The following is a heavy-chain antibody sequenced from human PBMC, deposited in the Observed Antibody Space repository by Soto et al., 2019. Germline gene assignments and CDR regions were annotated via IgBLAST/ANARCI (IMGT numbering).Heavy chain of an antibody. D-gene: IGHD2-15*01. CDR1: GYTFTSYG. V-gene: IGHV1-18*01. Sequence: QVQLVQSGAEVKKPGASVKVSCKASGYTFTSYGISWVRQAPGQGLEWMGWISAYNGNTNYAQKLQGRVTMTTDTSTSTAYMELRSLRSDDTAVYYWARETSTKWPGYCSGGSCYPDYWGQGTLVTVSS. CDR2: ISAYNGNT. CDR3: ARETSTKWPGYCSGGSCYPDY. J-gene: IGHJ4*02.